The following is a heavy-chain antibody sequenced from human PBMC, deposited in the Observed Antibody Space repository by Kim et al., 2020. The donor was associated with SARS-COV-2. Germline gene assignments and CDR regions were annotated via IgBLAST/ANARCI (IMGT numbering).Heavy chain of an antibody. D-gene: IGHD3-10*01. CDR1: GFTFSICA. Sequence: GGSLRLSCAASGFTFSICAMSWVRQAPGQGLEWVSGVAGSDGNTYYADSVKGRFTISRDNSKNTLYLQMNNLRAEDTATHYCAKAYYCGSGSSYKLFEY. V-gene: IGHV3-23*01. J-gene: IGHJ1*01. CDR2: VAGSDGNT. CDR3: AKAYYCGSGSSYKLFEY.